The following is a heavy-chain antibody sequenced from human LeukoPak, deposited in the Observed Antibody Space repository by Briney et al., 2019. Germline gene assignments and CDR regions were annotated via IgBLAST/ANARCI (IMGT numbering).Heavy chain of an antibody. J-gene: IGHJ3*02. Sequence: ASETLSLTCTVSGGSISSSSYYWGWIRQPPGKGLEWIGYIYYSGSTNYNPSLKSRVTISVDTSKNQFSLKLSSVTAADTAVYYCARGGDSDAFDIWGQGTMVTVSS. V-gene: IGHV4-61*05. D-gene: IGHD3-16*01. CDR3: ARGGDSDAFDI. CDR1: GGSISSSSYY. CDR2: IYYSGST.